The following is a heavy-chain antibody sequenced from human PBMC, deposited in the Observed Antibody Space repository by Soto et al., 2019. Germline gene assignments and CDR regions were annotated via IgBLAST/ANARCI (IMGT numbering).Heavy chain of an antibody. CDR1: GGTFSSYA. CDR2: IIPIFGTA. J-gene: IGHJ6*02. V-gene: IGHV1-69*01. D-gene: IGHD2-21*02. CDR3: ARDPCGGDCYSHRNYYYGMDV. Sequence: QVQLVQSGAEVKQPGSSVKVSCKASGGTFSSYAISWVRQAPGQGLEWMGGIIPIFGTANYAHKFQGRVTITADESTSTAYMELSSLRSEDTAVYYCARDPCGGDCYSHRNYYYGMDVWGQGTTVTVSS.